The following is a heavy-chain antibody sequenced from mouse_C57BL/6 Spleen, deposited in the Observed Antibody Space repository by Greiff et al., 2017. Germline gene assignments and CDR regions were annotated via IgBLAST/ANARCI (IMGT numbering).Heavy chain of an antibody. D-gene: IGHD1-1*01. CDR2: INPNNGGT. V-gene: IGHV1-26*01. Sequence: EVQLQQSGPELVKPGASVKISCKASGYTFTDSYMNWVKQSHGKSLEWIGDINPNNGGTSYNQKFKGKATLTVDKSSSTAYMELRSLTSEDSAVYYCARKVAPLDYAMDYWGQGTSVTVSS. CDR3: ARKVAPLDYAMDY. CDR1: GYTFTDSY. J-gene: IGHJ4*01.